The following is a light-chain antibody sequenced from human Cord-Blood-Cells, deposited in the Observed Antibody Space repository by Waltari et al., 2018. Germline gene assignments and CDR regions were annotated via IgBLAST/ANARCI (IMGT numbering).Light chain of an antibody. V-gene: IGLV2-23*02. CDR2: DVS. J-gene: IGLJ7*01. Sequence: QSALTQPASLSGSPGQSITISCTGTSSDVGGYNFVSWYQQHPGKAPKLMIYDVSKRPSGVSNRFSGSKSGNTASLTISGLQAEDEADYYCCSYASSSTVFGGGTQLTVL. CDR3: CSYASSSTV. CDR1: SSDVGGYNF.